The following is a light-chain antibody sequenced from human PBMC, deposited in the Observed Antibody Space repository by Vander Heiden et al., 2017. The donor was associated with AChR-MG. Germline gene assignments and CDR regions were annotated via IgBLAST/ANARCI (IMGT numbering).Light chain of an antibody. CDR1: QSVSSY. CDR2: DAS. V-gene: IGKV3-11*01. Sequence: EVVLTQSPATLSLSPGEGATLSCRASQSVSSYLAWYQQKPGQAPRLLIYDASNRATGIPARFSGSGSGTDFTLTISSLEPEDFAVYYCQQRGNWPLTFGQGTKVEIK. J-gene: IGKJ1*01. CDR3: QQRGNWPLT.